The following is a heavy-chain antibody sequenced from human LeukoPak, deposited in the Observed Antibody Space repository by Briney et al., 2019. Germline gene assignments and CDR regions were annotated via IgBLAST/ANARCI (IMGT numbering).Heavy chain of an antibody. CDR3: ASGSGSYSHWFDP. D-gene: IGHD3-10*01. V-gene: IGHV4-4*07. Sequence: SETLSLTCTVSGGSISSYYWSWIRQPPGKGLEWIGCLYTSGSTNYNPSLKSRVTMSVDTSKNQFSLKLTSVTAADTAVYYCASGSGSYSHWFDPWGQGILVTVSS. CDR2: LYTSGST. CDR1: GGSISSYY. J-gene: IGHJ5*02.